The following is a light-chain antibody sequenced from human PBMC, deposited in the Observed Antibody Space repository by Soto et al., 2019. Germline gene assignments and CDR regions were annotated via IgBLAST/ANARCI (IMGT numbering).Light chain of an antibody. CDR3: SSYTTSNTRQIV. CDR2: DVS. Sequence: QSVLPQPASTSGSPGQSITISCTGTSSDVGGYNYVSWYQHHPGKAPKLLIYDVSNRPSGISNRFSGSKSDNTASLTISGLQPEDEADYYCSSYTTSNTRQIVFGTGTKVTVL. CDR1: SSDVGGYNY. J-gene: IGLJ1*01. V-gene: IGLV2-14*03.